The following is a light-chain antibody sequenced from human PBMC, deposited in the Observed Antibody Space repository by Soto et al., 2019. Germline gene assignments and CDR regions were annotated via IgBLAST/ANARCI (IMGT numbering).Light chain of an antibody. V-gene: IGKV3-15*01. CDR3: LQYRHSRT. CDR1: KHIGTD. J-gene: IGKJ1*01. Sequence: EIPMTQSPATLSVSPGEGATLSCWASKHIGTDLAWYQHTPGQTPRLLIYHASTRATGVAARFSGSGSGTEFTLTIRSLQSEDFAIYYFLQYRHSRTFGQGTKVEMK. CDR2: HAS.